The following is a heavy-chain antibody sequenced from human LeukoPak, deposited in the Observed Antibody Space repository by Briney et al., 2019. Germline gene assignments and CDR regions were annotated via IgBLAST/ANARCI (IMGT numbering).Heavy chain of an antibody. Sequence: GGSLRLSCAASGFTVSSNYMSWVRQAPGKGLEWVSVIYSGGSTYYADSVKGRFTISRDNSKNTLYLQMNSLRAEDTALYYCARVATVTTWGDLYYYYYMDVWGKGTTVTVSS. V-gene: IGHV3-53*01. CDR1: GFTVSSNY. J-gene: IGHJ6*03. CDR3: ARVATVTTWGDLYYYYYMDV. D-gene: IGHD4-17*01. CDR2: IYSGGST.